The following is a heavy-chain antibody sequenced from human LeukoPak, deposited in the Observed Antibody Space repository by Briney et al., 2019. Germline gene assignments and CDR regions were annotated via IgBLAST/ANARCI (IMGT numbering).Heavy chain of an antibody. CDR2: INHSGST. J-gene: IGHJ5*02. V-gene: IGHV4-34*01. D-gene: IGHD3-10*01. CDR1: GGSISGYY. Sequence: PSETLSLTCAVYGGSISGYYWSWIRQPPGKGLEWIGEINHSGSTNYNPSLKSRVTISVDTSENQFSLKLLSVTAADTTVYYCGTCSGTDTMVRGVFFDPWGQGTLVTVSS. CDR3: GTCSGTDTMVRGVFFDP.